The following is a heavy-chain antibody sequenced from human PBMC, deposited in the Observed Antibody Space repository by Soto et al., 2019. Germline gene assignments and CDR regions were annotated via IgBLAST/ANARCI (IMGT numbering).Heavy chain of an antibody. J-gene: IGHJ4*02. Sequence: QVQLQESGPGLVKPSQTLSLTCTVSGGSISSGDYYWSWIRQPPGKGLEWIGYIYYSGSTYYNPSLKSRVTXXVXTXXNQFSLKLSSVTAADTAVYYCAREFQGSVTAMVDYWGQGTLVTVSS. CDR2: IYYSGST. CDR1: GGSISSGDYY. CDR3: AREFQGSVTAMVDY. D-gene: IGHD5-18*01. V-gene: IGHV4-30-4*01.